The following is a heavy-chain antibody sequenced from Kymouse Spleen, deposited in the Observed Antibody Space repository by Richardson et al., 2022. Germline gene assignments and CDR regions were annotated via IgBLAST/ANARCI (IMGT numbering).Heavy chain of an antibody. V-gene: IGHV4-39*01. D-gene: IGHD3-10*01. Sequence: QLQLQESGPGLVKPSETLSLTCTVSGGSISSSSYYWGWIRQPPGKGLEWIGSIYYSGSTYYNPSLKSRVTISVDTSKNQFSLKLSSVTAADTAVYYCARQGYGSGSLFDYWGQGTLVTVSS. CDR2: IYYSGST. J-gene: IGHJ4*02. CDR3: ARQGYGSGSLFDY. CDR1: GGSISSSSYY.